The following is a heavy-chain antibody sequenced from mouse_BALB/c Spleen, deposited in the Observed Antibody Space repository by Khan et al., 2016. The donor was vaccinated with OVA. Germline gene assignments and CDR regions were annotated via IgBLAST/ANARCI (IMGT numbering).Heavy chain of an antibody. V-gene: IGHV3-2*02. Sequence: EVQLQELGPGLAKPSQSLSLTCTVTGYSITSGYGWNWIRQFPGNKLEWMGYISYSGSTNYNPSLKSRISITRDTSKNQFFLQLNSVTTEDTATYYCARTARIKYWGQGTTLTVSS. CDR3: ARTARIKY. CDR2: ISYSGST. CDR1: GYSITSGYG. J-gene: IGHJ2*01. D-gene: IGHD1-2*01.